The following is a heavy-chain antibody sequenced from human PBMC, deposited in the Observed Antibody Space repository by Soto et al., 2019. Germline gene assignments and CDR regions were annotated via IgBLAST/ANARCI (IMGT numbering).Heavy chain of an antibody. Sequence: GASLNVSFKAACYTFTNFFSILLLHSPGQGLEWMGWISPYTGHTHYTQRFQGRVTMTTDTSTTTAFMELRSLRSDDTAVYYCAREEFGEKIDYWGQGTMVTVSS. CDR2: ISPYTGHT. D-gene: IGHD3-10*01. CDR1: CYTFTNFF. J-gene: IGHJ4*02. CDR3: AREEFGEKIDY. V-gene: IGHV1-18*01.